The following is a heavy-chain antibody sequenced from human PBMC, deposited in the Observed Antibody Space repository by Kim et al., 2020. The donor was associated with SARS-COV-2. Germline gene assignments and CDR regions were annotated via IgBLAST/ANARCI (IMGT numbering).Heavy chain of an antibody. J-gene: IGHJ4*02. CDR1: GGSISSSSYY. Sequence: SETLSLTCTVSGGSISSSSYYWGWIRQPPGKGLEWIGSIYYSGSTYYNPSLKSRVTISVDTSKNQFSLKLSSVTAADTAVYYCARVVGGYSCDYWGQGTLVTVSS. CDR3: ARVVGGYSCDY. CDR2: IYYSGST. D-gene: IGHD5-18*01. V-gene: IGHV4-39*07.